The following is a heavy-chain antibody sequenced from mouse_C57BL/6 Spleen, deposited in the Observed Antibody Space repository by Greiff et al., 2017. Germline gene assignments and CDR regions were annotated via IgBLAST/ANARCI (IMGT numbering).Heavy chain of an antibody. CDR2: IDPSDSYT. V-gene: IGHV1-50*01. D-gene: IGHD1-1*01. Sequence: QVQLKQPGAELVKPGASVKLSCKASGYTFTSYWMQWVKQRPGQGLEWIGEIDPSDSYTNYNQKFKGKATLTVDTSSSTAYMQLSSLTSEDSAVYYCARYGGYYGSFDYWGQGTTLTVSS. J-gene: IGHJ2*01. CDR3: ARYGGYYGSFDY. CDR1: GYTFTSYW.